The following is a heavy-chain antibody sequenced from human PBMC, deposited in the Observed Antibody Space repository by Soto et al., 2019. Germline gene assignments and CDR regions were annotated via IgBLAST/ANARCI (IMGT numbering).Heavy chain of an antibody. CDR2: ITPFLETP. D-gene: IGHD3-16*01. V-gene: IGHV1-69*10. CDR1: GGTLSSDA. J-gene: IGHJ4*02. CDR3: AREVVTETTLGYFDY. Sequence: SVKVSCKASGGTLSSDAVSWVRQAPGRGLEWMGGITPFLETPNYAQKFQGRITIIADTSTSTVYMELRSLRSEDTAVYYCAREVVTETTLGYFDYWGQGTLVTVSS.